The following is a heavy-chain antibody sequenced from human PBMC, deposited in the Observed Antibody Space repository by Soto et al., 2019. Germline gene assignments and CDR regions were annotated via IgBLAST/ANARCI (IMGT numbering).Heavy chain of an antibody. Sequence: EVQLVESGGGLVQPGGSLRLSCAASGFTFSSYWMHWVRQAPEKGLVWVSRIHSDGSSITYADSVKGRFTISRDNDKNTLYLQMNSLRAEDTAVYYCARETGYSSGWYLAPFDYWGQGTLVTVSS. CDR3: ARETGYSSGWYLAPFDY. CDR2: IHSDGSSI. J-gene: IGHJ4*02. D-gene: IGHD6-19*01. CDR1: GFTFSSYW. V-gene: IGHV3-74*01.